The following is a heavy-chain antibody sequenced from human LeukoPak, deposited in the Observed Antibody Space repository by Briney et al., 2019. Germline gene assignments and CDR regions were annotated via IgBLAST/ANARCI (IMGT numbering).Heavy chain of an antibody. D-gene: IGHD2-2*01. J-gene: IGHJ5*02. Sequence: GESLKISCKGSGYSFTSYWIGWVRQTPGKGLEWMGIIYPGDSDTRYSPSFQGQVTISADKSISTAYLQWSSLKASDTAMYYCARSYCSSASCSNWFDPWGQGTLVTVSS. CDR2: IYPGDSDT. CDR3: ARSYCSSASCSNWFDP. CDR1: GYSFTSYW. V-gene: IGHV5-51*01.